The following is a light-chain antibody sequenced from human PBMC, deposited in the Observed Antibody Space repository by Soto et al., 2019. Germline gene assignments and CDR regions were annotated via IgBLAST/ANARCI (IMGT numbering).Light chain of an antibody. CDR2: SNS. CDR1: SSNIGSNT. CDR3: SAWDDSLNGYV. J-gene: IGLJ1*01. V-gene: IGLV1-44*01. Sequence: QSVLTQPPSASGTPGQRVTISCSGGSSNIGSNTVNWYQQLPGTAPKLLIYSNSQRPSGVPDRFSGSKSGTSASLAIRGLQSEDEADYYCSAWDDSLNGYVFGTGTKVTV.